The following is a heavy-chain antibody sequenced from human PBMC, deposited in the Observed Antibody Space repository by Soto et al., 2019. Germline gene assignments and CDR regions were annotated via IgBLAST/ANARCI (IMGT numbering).Heavy chain of an antibody. CDR2: INWNSGSV. J-gene: IGHJ1*01. D-gene: IGHD1-26*01. Sequence: HPGGSLRLSCAASGFTFDDYAMHWVRQVPGKGLEWVSGINWNSGSVGYADSVKGRFAISRDNAKNSLHLQMNSLRAEDTAFYYSVTGARLNWYSGQLRNWGQGTLVTVSS. CDR1: GFTFDDYA. CDR3: VTGARLNWYSGQLRN. V-gene: IGHV3-9*01.